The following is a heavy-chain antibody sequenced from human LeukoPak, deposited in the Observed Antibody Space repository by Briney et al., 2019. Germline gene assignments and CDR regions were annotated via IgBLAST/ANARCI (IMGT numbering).Heavy chain of an antibody. D-gene: IGHD6-13*01. Sequence: GRSLRLSCAASGFTFSNYGMHWVRQAPGKGLEWVAAIWADGSKKYYGDSVKGRFTISRDNSKNTLDLQMNSLRAEDTAVYHCVRDGAAAGWDYDYWGQGILVTVSS. V-gene: IGHV3-33*01. CDR3: VRDGAAAGWDYDY. J-gene: IGHJ4*02. CDR2: IWADGSKK. CDR1: GFTFSNYG.